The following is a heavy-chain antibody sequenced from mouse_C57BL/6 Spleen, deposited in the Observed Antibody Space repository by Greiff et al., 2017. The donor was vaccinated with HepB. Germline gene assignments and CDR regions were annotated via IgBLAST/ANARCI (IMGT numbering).Heavy chain of an antibody. J-gene: IGHJ2*01. Sequence: DVKLVESGGGLVKPGGSLKLSCAASGFTFSDYGMHWVRQAPEKGLEWVAYISSGSSTIYYADTVKGRFTISRDNAKNTLFLQMTSLRSEDTAMYYCARRRGSYYPLYFDYWGQGTTLTVSS. CDR2: ISSGSSTI. V-gene: IGHV5-17*01. CDR3: ARRRGSYYPLYFDY. D-gene: IGHD2-10*01. CDR1: GFTFSDYG.